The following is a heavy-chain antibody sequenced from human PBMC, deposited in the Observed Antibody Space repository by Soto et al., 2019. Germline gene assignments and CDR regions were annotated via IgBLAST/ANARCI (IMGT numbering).Heavy chain of an antibody. D-gene: IGHD1-1*01. V-gene: IGHV3-21*01. CDR2: ISSSSSYI. J-gene: IGHJ6*03. CDR1: GFTFSSYS. Sequence: GGSLRLSCAASGFTFSSYSMNWVRQAPGKGLEWVSSISSSSSYIYYADSVKGRFTISRDNAKNSLYLQMNSLRAEDTAVYYCARDRNGDYWNDTGYYYFMDGCGKGTTVTVAS. CDR3: ARDRNGDYWNDTGYYYFMDG.